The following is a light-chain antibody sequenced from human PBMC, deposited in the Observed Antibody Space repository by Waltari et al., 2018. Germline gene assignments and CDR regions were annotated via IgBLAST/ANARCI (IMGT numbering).Light chain of an antibody. CDR2: AAS. CDR3: QNHERLPAT. V-gene: IGKV3-20*01. CDR1: QNIGTY. J-gene: IGKJ1*01. Sequence: LTQSPGTLSLSTGERATLSCRASQNIGTYLVWYQQKPGQPPRLLMYAASRRATGIPDRFSGSGSGTDFSLTISRLEPEDFAVYYCQNHERLPATFGQGTKVEIK.